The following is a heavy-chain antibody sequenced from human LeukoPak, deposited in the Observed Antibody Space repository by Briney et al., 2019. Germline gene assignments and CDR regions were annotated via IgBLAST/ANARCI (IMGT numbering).Heavy chain of an antibody. J-gene: IGHJ5*02. CDR3: ARGRRGSGSHNWFDP. Sequence: SETLSLTCTVSGGSISSYYWSWIRQPPGKGLEWIGYIYYSGSTNYNPSLKSRVTISVDTSKNQFSLKLSSVTAADTAVYYCARGRRGSGSHNWFDPWGQGTLVTVSS. D-gene: IGHD3-10*01. V-gene: IGHV4-59*01. CDR1: GGSISSYY. CDR2: IYYSGST.